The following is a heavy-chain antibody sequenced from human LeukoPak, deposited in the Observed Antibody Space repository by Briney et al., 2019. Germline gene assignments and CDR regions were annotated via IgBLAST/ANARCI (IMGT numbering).Heavy chain of an antibody. CDR2: IKQDGSEK. CDR3: AGDNRDEWFGENQLFDY. J-gene: IGHJ4*02. Sequence: GGSLRLSCAASGFTFSSYWMSWVRQASGKGLEWVANIKQDGSEKYYVDSVKGRFTISRDNAKNSLYLQMNSLRAEDTAVYYCAGDNRDEWFGENQLFDYWGQGTLVTVSS. D-gene: IGHD3-10*01. V-gene: IGHV3-7*01. CDR1: GFTFSSYW.